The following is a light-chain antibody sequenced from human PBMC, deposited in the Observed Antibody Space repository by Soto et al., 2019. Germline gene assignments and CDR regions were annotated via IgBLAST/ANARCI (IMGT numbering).Light chain of an antibody. CDR3: SSYAGSNNFDVV. CDR2: EVS. CDR1: CSDVGGYNY. Sequence: QSVLTQPPSASGSPGQSVTISCTGTCSDVGGYNYVSWYQQHPGKAPKLMIYEVSKRPSGVPDRFSGSKSGNTASLTVSGLQAEDEADYYCSSYAGSNNFDVVFGGGTQLTVL. J-gene: IGLJ2*01. V-gene: IGLV2-8*01.